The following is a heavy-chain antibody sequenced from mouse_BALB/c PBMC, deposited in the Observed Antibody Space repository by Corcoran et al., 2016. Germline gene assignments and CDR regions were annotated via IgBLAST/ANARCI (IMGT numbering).Heavy chain of an antibody. CDR1: GYTFTNYG. CDR3: ARETHYRYALDY. D-gene: IGHD2-14*01. J-gene: IGHJ2*01. V-gene: IGHV9-1*02. Sequence: QIQLVQSGPELKKPGETVKISCKASGYTFTNYGMNWVKQAPGKGLKWMGWINTYTGEPTYADDFKGRFAFSLETSASTAYLQINNLKNEDMATYFCARETHYRYALDYWGQGTTLTVSS. CDR2: INTYTGEP.